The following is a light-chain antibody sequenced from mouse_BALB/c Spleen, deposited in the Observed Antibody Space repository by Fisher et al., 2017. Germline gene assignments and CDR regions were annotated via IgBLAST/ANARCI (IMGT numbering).Light chain of an antibody. V-gene: IGKV4-68*01. CDR2: LTS. J-gene: IGKJ4*01. CDR1: SSVSY. CDR3: QQWSGYPFT. Sequence: IVITQSTALMSASPGEKVTMTCSASSSVSYMYWYQQKPRSSPKPWIYLTSNLASGVPARFSGSGAGISYSLTISSMEAENDATYYCQQWSGYPFTFGSGTKLEIK.